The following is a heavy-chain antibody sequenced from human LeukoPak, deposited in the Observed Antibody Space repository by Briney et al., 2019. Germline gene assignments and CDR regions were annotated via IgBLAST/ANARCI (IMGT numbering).Heavy chain of an antibody. CDR1: GGSFSGYY. D-gene: IGHD4-11*01. V-gene: IGHV4-34*01. J-gene: IGHJ6*03. Sequence: ASETLSLTCAVYGGSFSGYYWSWIRQPPGKGLEWIGEINHSGSTSYNPSLKSRVTISIDTSKNQFSLRLSSVTAADTAVYYCARQYYSNYRENYYYYYMDVWGRGTTVTVSS. CDR3: ARQYYSNYRENYYYYYMDV. CDR2: INHSGST.